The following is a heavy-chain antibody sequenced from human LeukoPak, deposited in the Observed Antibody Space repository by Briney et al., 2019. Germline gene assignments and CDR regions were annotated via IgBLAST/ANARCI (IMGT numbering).Heavy chain of an antibody. V-gene: IGHV3-74*01. CDR3: ARDLSYSFDY. CDR2: IKSDGSST. CDR1: GFTFSSYG. J-gene: IGHJ4*02. D-gene: IGHD5-18*01. Sequence: GRSLRLSCAASGFTFSSYGMHWVRQAPGKGLVWVSRIKSDGSSTSYADSVKGRFTISRDNAKNTLYLQMNSLRVEDMAVYYCARDLSYSFDYWGQGTLVTVSS.